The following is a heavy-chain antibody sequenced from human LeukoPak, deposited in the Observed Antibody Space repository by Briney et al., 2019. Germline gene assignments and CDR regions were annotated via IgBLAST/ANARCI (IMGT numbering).Heavy chain of an antibody. V-gene: IGHV3-11*03. Sequence: GGSLRLSCAASGFTFSDYYMNWIRQAPGKGLEWISTISRSSSYTNYADSVKGRFSISRDNAKNSLHLQMNSLGAEDTAVYYCAGGIAVAGTGFFDYWGQGTLVTVSS. CDR3: AGGIAVAGTGFFDY. CDR2: ISRSSSYT. CDR1: GFTFSDYY. D-gene: IGHD6-19*01. J-gene: IGHJ4*02.